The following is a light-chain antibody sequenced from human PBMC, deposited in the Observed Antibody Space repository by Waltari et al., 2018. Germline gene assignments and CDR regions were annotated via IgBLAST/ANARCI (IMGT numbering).Light chain of an antibody. J-gene: IGKJ1*01. V-gene: IGKV1-5*03. CDR2: KAS. Sequence: DIRMTQSPSTLSASVGDRVTITCRASQSISGYLAWYQQKPGKAPKLLIYKASSLESGVPSRFSGSGSGTTFTLTISSLQPDDFATYFCQQYNTYSGTFGQGTTVEVK. CDR1: QSISGY. CDR3: QQYNTYSGT.